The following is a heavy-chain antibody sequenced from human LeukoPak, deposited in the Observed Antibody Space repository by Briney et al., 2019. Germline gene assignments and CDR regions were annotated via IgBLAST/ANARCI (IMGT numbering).Heavy chain of an antibody. CDR3: ARGYYGSGTYYKPFDY. V-gene: IGHV1-69*13. J-gene: IGHJ4*02. CDR1: GGTFSSYA. CDR2: IIPIFGTT. D-gene: IGHD3-10*01. Sequence: SVKVSCKASGGTFSSYAISWVRQAPGQGLEWMGGIIPIFGTTNYAQKFQGRVTITADESTSTAYMELSSLRSEDTAVYYCARGYYGSGTYYKPFDYWGQGTLVTVSS.